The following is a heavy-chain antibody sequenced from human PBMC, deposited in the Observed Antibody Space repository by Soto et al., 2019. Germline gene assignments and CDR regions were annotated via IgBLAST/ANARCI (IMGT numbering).Heavy chain of an antibody. CDR3: ARERGLGYSYVNYYGMDV. CDR1: GYTFTGYY. CDR2: INPNSGGT. J-gene: IGHJ6*02. D-gene: IGHD5-18*01. Sequence: ASVKVSCKASGYTFTGYYMHWVRQAPGQGLEWMGWINPNSGGTNYAQKFQGWVTMTRDTSISTAYMELGRLRSGDTAVYYCARERGLGYSYVNYYGMDVWGQGTTVTVAS. V-gene: IGHV1-2*04.